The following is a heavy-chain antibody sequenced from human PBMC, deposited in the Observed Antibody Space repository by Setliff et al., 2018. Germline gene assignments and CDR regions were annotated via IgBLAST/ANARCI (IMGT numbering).Heavy chain of an antibody. CDR2: ISPNNGDI. D-gene: IGHD1-26*01. CDR1: GYTFTSFG. Sequence: ASVKVSCKASGYTFTSFGISWVRRAPGQGLEWIGWISPNNGDIKYAQKLQDRVTMTIDTSTSTAYVEVRSLRSDDTALYSCARSPPNRGVGQGHHMDVWGKGTSVTVSS. CDR3: ARSPPNRGVGQGHHMDV. J-gene: IGHJ6*03. V-gene: IGHV1-18*01.